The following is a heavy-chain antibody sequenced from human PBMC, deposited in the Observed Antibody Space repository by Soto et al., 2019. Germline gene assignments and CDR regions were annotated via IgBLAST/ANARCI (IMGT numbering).Heavy chain of an antibody. CDR3: AMEKSIAAAGIWYFDY. CDR2: IIPIFGTA. CDR1: GGTFSSYA. Sequence: ASVKVSCKASGGTFSSYAISWVRQAPGQGLEWMGGIIPIFGTANYAQKFQGRVTITADESTSTAYMELSSLRSEDTAVYYCAMEKSIAAAGIWYFDYWGQGTLVTVSS. V-gene: IGHV1-69*13. J-gene: IGHJ4*02. D-gene: IGHD6-13*01.